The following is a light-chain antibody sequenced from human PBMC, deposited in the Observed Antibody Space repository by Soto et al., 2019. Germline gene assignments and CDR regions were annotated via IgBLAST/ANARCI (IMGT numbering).Light chain of an antibody. CDR2: GNS. CDR3: AAWDDRLNGPVV. V-gene: IGLV1-40*01. J-gene: IGLJ2*01. Sequence: QSVLTQPPSVSGAPGQRVTISCTGSSSNIGAGYDVHWYQQLPGTAPKLLIYGNSNRPSGVPDRFSGSKSGTSASLAITGLQAEDEADYYCAAWDDRLNGPVVFGGGTKLTVL. CDR1: SSNIGAGYD.